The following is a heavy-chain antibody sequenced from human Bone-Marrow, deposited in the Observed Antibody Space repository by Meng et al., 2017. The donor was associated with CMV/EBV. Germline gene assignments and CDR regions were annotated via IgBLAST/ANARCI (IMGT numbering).Heavy chain of an antibody. CDR2: IYYSGST. CDR3: ARGLDCSSTSCYTGRYYYGMDV. CDR1: GGSISSSSYY. Sequence: SETLSLTCTVSGGSISSSSYYWGWIRQPPGKGLEWIGSIYYSGSTYYNPSLKSRVTISVDTSKSQFSLKLSSVTAADTAVYYCARGLDCSSTSCYTGRYYYGMDVWGQGTTVTVSS. D-gene: IGHD2-2*02. V-gene: IGHV4-39*01. J-gene: IGHJ6*02.